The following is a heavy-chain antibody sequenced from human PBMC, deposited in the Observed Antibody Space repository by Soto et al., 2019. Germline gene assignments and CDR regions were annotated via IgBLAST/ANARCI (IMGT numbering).Heavy chain of an antibody. Sequence: QLVESGGRVVQPGGSLRLSCAASGLPFSASGMHWVRQAPGKGLEWLAMIWSDGSKEYYADSVQGRFTISRDNSQNMVFLQMDSLRAEDTAVYYCERDKGVTCLDTWGQGNMVTVSS. V-gene: IGHV3-33*01. CDR1: GLPFSASG. D-gene: IGHD2-8*01. CDR3: ERDKGVTCLDT. J-gene: IGHJ5*02. CDR2: IWSDGSKE.